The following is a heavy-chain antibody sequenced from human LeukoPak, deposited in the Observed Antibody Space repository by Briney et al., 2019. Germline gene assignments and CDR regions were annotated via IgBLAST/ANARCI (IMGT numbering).Heavy chain of an antibody. V-gene: IGHV3-9*01. Sequence: PGRSLRLSCAASGLTFDDYAIHWVRQAPGKGLEWVSGIRWNSGSIGYADSVKGRFTISRDNAKNSLYLQMNSLRAEDTAVYYCARDRDGYKYNWFDPWGQGTLVTVSS. J-gene: IGHJ5*02. CDR1: GLTFDDYA. CDR2: IRWNSGSI. D-gene: IGHD5-24*01. CDR3: ARDRDGYKYNWFDP.